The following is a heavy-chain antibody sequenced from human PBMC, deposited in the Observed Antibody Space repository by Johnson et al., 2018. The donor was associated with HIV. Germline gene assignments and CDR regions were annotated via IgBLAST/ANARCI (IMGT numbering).Heavy chain of an antibody. CDR2: INWNGGST. J-gene: IGHJ3*02. Sequence: PGRSLRLSCAASGFTFSNYGMHWVRQAPGKGLEWVSGINWNGGSTAYGDSVKGRFTISRDNAKNSLYLQMNSLRAEDTALYFCARDGRGEQLVDQGDAFDIWGQGTMVTVSS. D-gene: IGHD6-6*01. CDR1: GFTFSNYG. V-gene: IGHV3-20*04. CDR3: ARDGRGEQLVDQGDAFDI.